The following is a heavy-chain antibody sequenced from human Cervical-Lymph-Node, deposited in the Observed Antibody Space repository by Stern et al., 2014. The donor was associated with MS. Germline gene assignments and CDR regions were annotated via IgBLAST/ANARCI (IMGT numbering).Heavy chain of an antibody. CDR2: IRSKARNYET. CDR3: TRTWQLAAFDF. Sequence: EVQLVQSGGDLVQPGGSLKLSCAGSGFIFSDSAIHWVRQAPGKGLEWVGRIRSKARNYETSFAASVRGRFAIFRDDSNSTAYLQMNSLKTEDTAVYYCTRTWQLAAFDFWGQGSLVTISS. V-gene: IGHV3-73*01. J-gene: IGHJ4*02. CDR1: GFIFSDSA. D-gene: IGHD2-15*01.